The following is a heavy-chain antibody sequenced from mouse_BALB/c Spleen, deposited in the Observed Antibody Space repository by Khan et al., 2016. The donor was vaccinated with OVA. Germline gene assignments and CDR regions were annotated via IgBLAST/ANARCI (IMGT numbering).Heavy chain of an antibody. CDR1: GYSFTDFT. J-gene: IGHJ3*01. Sequence: EVQLQQSGPELVKPGTSMKISCKASGYSFTDFTMNWVKQSHGKNLEWIGLINLLNGGPNYNQKFKGKATLTVDKSSSKAYMELLSLKSEDSAVYFWASSNYYGSNAWFCYWGQGTLVTVSA. D-gene: IGHD1-1*01. CDR3: ASSNYYGSNAWFCY. CDR2: INLLNGGP. V-gene: IGHV1-18*01.